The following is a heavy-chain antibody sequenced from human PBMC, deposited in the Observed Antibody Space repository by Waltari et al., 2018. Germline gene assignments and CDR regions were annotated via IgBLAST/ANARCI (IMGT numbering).Heavy chain of an antibody. V-gene: IGHV3-9*01. Sequence: EVQLVESGGGLVQPGRSLRLSCAASGFTFDDYAMHWVRQAPGKGLEWVSGISWNSGSIGYADSVKGRFTISRDNAKNSLYLQMNSLRAEDTALYYCAKGFSITIFGVPDYWGQGTLVTVSS. J-gene: IGHJ4*02. D-gene: IGHD3-3*01. CDR3: AKGFSITIFGVPDY. CDR2: ISWNSGSI. CDR1: GFTFDDYA.